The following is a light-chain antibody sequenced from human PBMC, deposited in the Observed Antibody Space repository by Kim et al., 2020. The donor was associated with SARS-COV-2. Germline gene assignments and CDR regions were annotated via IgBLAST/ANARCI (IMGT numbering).Light chain of an antibody. J-gene: IGKJ2*01. Sequence: MTQSPATLSVSPGERATLSCRASQNINTKLAWYQQKPGQAPRLLIFGASTRAAGIPARFSGSGSGTDFTLTISSLQSEDFAVYYCQQYNNWPPTTFGQGTKLEI. CDR2: GAS. V-gene: IGKV3-15*01. CDR1: QNINTK. CDR3: QQYNNWPPTT.